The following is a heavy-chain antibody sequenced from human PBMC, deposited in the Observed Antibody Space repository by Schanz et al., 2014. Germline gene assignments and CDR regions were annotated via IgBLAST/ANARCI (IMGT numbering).Heavy chain of an antibody. CDR1: GFTFSSYS. V-gene: IGHV3-30*04. Sequence: QVQLVESGGAVVQPGRSLRLSCAVSGFTFSSYSMHWVRQAPGKGLEWVALISYDGTIKVHADSVKGRFIISRDNSNNTLYLRMISLRAEDTAMFYCAREIPAGGHFDYWGQGTLVSVSS. J-gene: IGHJ4*02. D-gene: IGHD2-15*01. CDR3: AREIPAGGHFDY. CDR2: ISYDGTIK.